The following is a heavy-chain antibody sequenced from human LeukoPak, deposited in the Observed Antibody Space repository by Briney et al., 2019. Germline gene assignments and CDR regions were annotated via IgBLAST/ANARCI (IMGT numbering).Heavy chain of an antibody. CDR1: GGSISSYY. CDR3: ARTYYDILTGYYHSWFDP. D-gene: IGHD3-9*01. V-gene: IGHV4-59*01. J-gene: IGHJ5*02. CDR2: IYYSGST. Sequence: SETLPLTCTVSGGSISSYYWSWIRQPPGKGLEWIGYIYYSGSTNYNPSLKGRVTISVDTSKNQFSLKLSSVTAADTAVYYCARTYYDILTGYYHSWFDPWGQGTLVTVSS.